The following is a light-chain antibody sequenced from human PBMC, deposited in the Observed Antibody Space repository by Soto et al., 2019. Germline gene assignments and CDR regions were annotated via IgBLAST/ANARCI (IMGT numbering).Light chain of an antibody. Sequence: DMQVTQSPSSLSASVGDRVTITCRTSQNIADFLNWYQQKSGKAPKLLIYAASRLQTGVPSRFSGSGSGTDFTLPISSLQPEDFATYYCQQTYRSPQTFGLGTKVEIK. CDR1: QNIADF. CDR2: AAS. J-gene: IGKJ1*01. V-gene: IGKV1-39*01. CDR3: QQTYRSPQT.